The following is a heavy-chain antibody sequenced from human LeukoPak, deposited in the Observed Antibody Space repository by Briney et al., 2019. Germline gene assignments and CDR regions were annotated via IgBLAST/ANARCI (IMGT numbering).Heavy chain of an antibody. CDR2: IYTSGST. J-gene: IGHJ3*02. D-gene: IGHD3-9*01. V-gene: IGHV4-4*07. CDR1: GGSISSYY. Sequence: PSETLSLTCTASGGSISSYYRSWIRQPAGKGLEWIGRIYTSGSTNYNPSLKSRVTMSVDTSNNQFSLKLSSVTAADTAVYYCARDTYNILTGYYGRDAFDIWGQGTMVTVSS. CDR3: ARDTYNILTGYYGRDAFDI.